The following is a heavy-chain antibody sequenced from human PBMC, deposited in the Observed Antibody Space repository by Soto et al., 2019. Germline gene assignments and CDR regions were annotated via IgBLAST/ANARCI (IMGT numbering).Heavy chain of an antibody. J-gene: IGHJ3*02. D-gene: IGHD1-20*01. CDR3: TLANSGYNDAFDI. Sequence: GGSLRLSCAASGFTFSGSAMHWVRQASGKGLEWVGRIRSKANSYATAYAASVKGRFTISRDDSKNTAYLQMNSLKTEDTAVYYCTLANSGYNDAFDIWGQGTMVTVSS. CDR1: GFTFSGSA. CDR2: IRSKANSYAT. V-gene: IGHV3-73*01.